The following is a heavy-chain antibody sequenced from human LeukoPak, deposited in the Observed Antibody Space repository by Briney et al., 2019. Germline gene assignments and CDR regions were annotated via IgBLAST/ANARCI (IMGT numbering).Heavy chain of an antibody. CDR1: GGSISSSNW. CDR3: ARNLYVWGSYLVGVPFDY. CDR2: IYHSGST. D-gene: IGHD3-16*02. J-gene: IGHJ4*02. Sequence: PSETLSLTCAVSGGSISSSNWWSWVRQPPGKGLEWIGEIYHSGSTNYNPSLKSRVTISVDKSKNQFSLKLSSVTAADTAVYYCARNLYVWGSYLVGVPFDYWGQGTLVTVSS. V-gene: IGHV4-4*02.